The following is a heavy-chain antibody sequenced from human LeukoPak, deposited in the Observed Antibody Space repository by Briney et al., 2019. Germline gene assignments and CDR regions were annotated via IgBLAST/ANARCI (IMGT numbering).Heavy chain of an antibody. J-gene: IGHJ5*02. Sequence: SETLSLTCAVYGGSFSGYYWSWIRQPPGKGLEWIGEINHSGSTNYNPSLKSRVTTSVDTSKTQSSLKLSSVTAADTAVYYCARGMYYDFWSGYSSGNWFDPWGPGTLVTVSS. V-gene: IGHV4-34*01. CDR2: INHSGST. CDR3: ARGMYYDFWSGYSSGNWFDP. CDR1: GGSFSGYY. D-gene: IGHD3-3*01.